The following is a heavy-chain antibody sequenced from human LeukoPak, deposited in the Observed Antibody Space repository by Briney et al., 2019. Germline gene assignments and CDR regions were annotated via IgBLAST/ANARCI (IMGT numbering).Heavy chain of an antibody. CDR1: GGTFSSYA. CDR3: ARDNSYCSGGSCYSILKWFDP. CDR2: IIPIFGTA. D-gene: IGHD2-15*01. J-gene: IGHJ5*02. V-gene: IGHV1-69*13. Sequence: GASVKVSCKASGGTFSSYAISWVRRAPGQGLEWMVGIIPIFGTANYAQKFQGRVTITADESTSTAYMELSSLRSEDTVVYYCARDNSYCSGGSCYSILKWFDPWGQGTLVTVSS.